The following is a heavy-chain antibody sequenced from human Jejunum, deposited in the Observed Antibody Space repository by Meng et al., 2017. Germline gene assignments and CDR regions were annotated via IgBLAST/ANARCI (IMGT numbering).Heavy chain of an antibody. CDR2: ISYDGTNT. CDR1: GFTFTHYA. Sequence: GESLQISCAASGFTFTHYAMHWVRQAPGKGLEWVAIISYDGTNTHYADSVKGRFTISRDNFNDTLYLQMNSLRPEDTAIYFCARSLYFYGSGSEVYWGQGTPVTVSS. CDR3: ARSLYFYGSGSEVY. J-gene: IGHJ4*02. D-gene: IGHD3-10*01. V-gene: IGHV3-30*04.